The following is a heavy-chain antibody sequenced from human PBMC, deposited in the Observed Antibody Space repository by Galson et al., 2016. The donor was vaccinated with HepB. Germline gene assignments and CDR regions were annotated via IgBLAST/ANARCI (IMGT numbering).Heavy chain of an antibody. J-gene: IGHJ4*02. CDR3: ARVRVDYFDY. CDR1: GDTFSRYG. D-gene: IGHD5-12*01. Sequence: SVKVSCKASGDTFSRYGIGWVRQAPGRGLEWMGGIIPFFGTANYAQNFEDRVTINADKSTSTAYMELSSLRYEETAVYYCARVRVDYFDYWGQGTLVTVSS. CDR2: IIPFFGTA. V-gene: IGHV1-69*06.